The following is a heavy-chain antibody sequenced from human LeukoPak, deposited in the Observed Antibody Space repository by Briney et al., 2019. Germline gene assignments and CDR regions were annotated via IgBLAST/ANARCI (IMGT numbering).Heavy chain of an antibody. V-gene: IGHV4-34*01. CDR3: ARGSSYGPSGYPYFDH. CDR1: GGSFSGYY. Sequence: PSETLSLTCAVYGGSFSGYYWSWIRQSPGKGLEWIGEINHRGTTKYNASLESRVTISLDTSKNQFSLEVTSVTAADTATYYCARGSSYGPSGYPYFDHWGQGTLVPVST. CDR2: INHRGTT. D-gene: IGHD3-22*01. J-gene: IGHJ4*02.